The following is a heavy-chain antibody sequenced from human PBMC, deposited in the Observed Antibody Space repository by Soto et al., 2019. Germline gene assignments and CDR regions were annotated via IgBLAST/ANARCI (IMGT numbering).Heavy chain of an antibody. CDR2: LSDSGGRT. CDR1: GFTFSTYG. V-gene: IGHV3-23*01. D-gene: IGHD3-22*01. CDR3: TKDSGYDSTD. J-gene: IGHJ4*02. Sequence: EVQLLESGGGLVQPGGSLRLSCAASGFTFSTYGMSWVRQAPGKGLEWISGLSDSGGRTTYADSVKGRFTISRDISKNTLYLQMNNLRVEDTAVYYCTKDSGYDSTDWGQGTLVTVSS.